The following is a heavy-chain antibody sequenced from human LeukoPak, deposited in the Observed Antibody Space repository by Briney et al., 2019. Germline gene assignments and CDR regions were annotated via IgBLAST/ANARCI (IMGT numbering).Heavy chain of an antibody. CDR2: INHSGST. J-gene: IGHJ5*02. V-gene: IGHV4-34*01. Sequence: SETLSLTCVVYGGSFSGYYWSWIRQPPGKGLEWIGEINHSGSTNYNPSLKSRVTISVDTSKNQFSLKLSSVTAADTAVYYCARGRGIRGYDILTGYSQRGWFDPWGQGTLVTVSS. CDR1: GGSFSGYY. D-gene: IGHD3-9*01. CDR3: ARGRGIRGYDILTGYSQRGWFDP.